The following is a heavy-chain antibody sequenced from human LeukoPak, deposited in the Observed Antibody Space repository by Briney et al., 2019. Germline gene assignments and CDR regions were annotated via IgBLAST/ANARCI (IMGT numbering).Heavy chain of an antibody. J-gene: IGHJ4*02. CDR3: AKDIFGSKYCTSASCSSGGNF. V-gene: IGHV3-23*01. CDR2: ISGSGSNT. D-gene: IGHD2-2*01. Sequence: GGSLRLSCAASGFTFSYYAMSWVRQAPGKGLEWVSAISGSGSNTYYADSVKGRFTISRDNSKNTPYLQMNSLRAEETAVYYCAKDIFGSKYCTSASCSSGGNFWGQGTLVTVSS. CDR1: GFTFSYYA.